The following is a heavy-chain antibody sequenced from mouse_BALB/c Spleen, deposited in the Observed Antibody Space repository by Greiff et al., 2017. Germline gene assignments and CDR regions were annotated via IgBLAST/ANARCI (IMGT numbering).Heavy chain of an antibody. CDR2: ISSGGGNT. D-gene: IGHD2-4*01. CDR1: GFTFSSYT. Sequence: EVQVVESGGGLVKPGGSLKLSCAASGFTFSSYTMSWVRQTPEKRLEWVATISSGGGNTYYPDSVKGRFTISRDNAKNNLYLQMSSLRSEDTALYYCARNYDYFFAYWGQGTLVTVSA. J-gene: IGHJ3*01. CDR3: ARNYDYFFAY. V-gene: IGHV5-9*03.